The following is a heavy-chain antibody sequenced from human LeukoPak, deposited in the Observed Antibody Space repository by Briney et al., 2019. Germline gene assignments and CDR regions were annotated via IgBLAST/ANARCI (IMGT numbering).Heavy chain of an antibody. D-gene: IGHD5-24*01. V-gene: IGHV3-64*01. J-gene: IGHJ3*01. CDR1: GFTFSSYA. Sequence: GGSLRLSCAASGFTFSSYAMHWVRQAPGKGLEYVSAISSNGGSTYYANSVKGRFTISRDNSKNTLYLQMGSLRAEDMAVYYCARVEMAKSTFDVFDFWAKGKMVTVS. CDR3: ARVEMAKSTFDVFDF. CDR2: ISSNGGST.